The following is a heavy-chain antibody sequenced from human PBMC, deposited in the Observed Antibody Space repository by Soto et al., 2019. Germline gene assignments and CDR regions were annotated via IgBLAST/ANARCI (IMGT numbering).Heavy chain of an antibody. Sequence: SETLSLTCAVYGGSFSGYIWTWIRQSPGKGLQWIGQINHSGSTYYNPSLKSRVTISLHTSSDQFSLKLSSVTAADTAVYYCARDLPNPSGSYVPNRFDPWGQGTLDTVSS. CDR3: ARDLPNPSGSYVPNRFDP. J-gene: IGHJ5*02. D-gene: IGHD1-26*01. V-gene: IGHV4-34*01. CDR2: INHSGST. CDR1: GGSFSGYI.